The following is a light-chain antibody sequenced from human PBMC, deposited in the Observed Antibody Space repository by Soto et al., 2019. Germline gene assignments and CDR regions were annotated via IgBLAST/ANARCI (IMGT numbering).Light chain of an antibody. CDR1: QSVSNN. V-gene: IGKV3-15*01. CDR2: FAS. Sequence: VMTQSPATLSVAPGERAALSCRANQSVSNNLAWYQQKPGQPPRLLIYFASTRATAVPASFTAGASGTEFTLTISSLQSDDLAVYYCQQYDKWPWTFGQGTKVDIK. J-gene: IGKJ1*01. CDR3: QQYDKWPWT.